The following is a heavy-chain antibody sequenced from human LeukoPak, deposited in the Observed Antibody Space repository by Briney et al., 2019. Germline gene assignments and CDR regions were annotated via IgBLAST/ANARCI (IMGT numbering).Heavy chain of an antibody. CDR2: ISAYNAYT. Sequence: ASVKASCKASGYTFTSYYMHWVRQAPGQGLEWVGWISAYNAYTNYTQKLQGRVTMTTDTSTSTAYMELRSLRSDDTAVYYCARPTVAGRRDWFDPWGQGTLVTVSS. D-gene: IGHD6-19*01. V-gene: IGHV1-18*04. J-gene: IGHJ5*02. CDR3: ARPTVAGRRDWFDP. CDR1: GYTFTSYY.